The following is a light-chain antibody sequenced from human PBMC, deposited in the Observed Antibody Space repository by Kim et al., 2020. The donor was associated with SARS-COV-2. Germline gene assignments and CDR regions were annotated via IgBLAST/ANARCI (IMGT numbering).Light chain of an antibody. CDR1: QSVSGW. CDR3: QQSYDFPRT. Sequence: ASAGDRVTITCRASQSVSGWLNWYQQKPEKAPHLLIYRTSILQSEVPPRFSGSASGTDFTLTIDSLQPEDFATYYCQQSYDFPRTFGQGTKVDIK. V-gene: IGKV1-39*01. CDR2: RTS. J-gene: IGKJ1*01.